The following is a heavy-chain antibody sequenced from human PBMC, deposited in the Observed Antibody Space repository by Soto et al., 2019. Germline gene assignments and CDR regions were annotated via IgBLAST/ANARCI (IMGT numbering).Heavy chain of an antibody. Sequence: QLQLQESGPGLVKPSETLSLTCTVSGGSISSSSYYWGWIRQPPGKGLEWIGSIYYSGSTYYNPSLTSRVTISVDTSKNQFSLKLSSVTAADTAVYYCARICSGGSCYGKIDYWGQGTLVTVSS. CDR3: ARICSGGSCYGKIDY. J-gene: IGHJ4*02. CDR1: GGSISSSSYY. CDR2: IYYSGST. V-gene: IGHV4-39*01. D-gene: IGHD2-15*01.